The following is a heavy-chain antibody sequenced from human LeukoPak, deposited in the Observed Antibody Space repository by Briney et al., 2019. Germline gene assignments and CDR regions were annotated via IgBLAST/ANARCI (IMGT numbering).Heavy chain of an antibody. D-gene: IGHD6-13*01. Sequence: SETLSLTCTVSGGSISSYYRSWIRHPPGKGLEWIGYIYYSGSTNYNPSLKSRVTISVDTSKNQFSLKLSSVTAADTAVYYCARYSSSWYLIRGEFDYWGQGTLVTVSS. CDR3: ARYSSSWYLIRGEFDY. J-gene: IGHJ4*02. CDR1: GGSISSYY. V-gene: IGHV4-59*01. CDR2: IYYSGST.